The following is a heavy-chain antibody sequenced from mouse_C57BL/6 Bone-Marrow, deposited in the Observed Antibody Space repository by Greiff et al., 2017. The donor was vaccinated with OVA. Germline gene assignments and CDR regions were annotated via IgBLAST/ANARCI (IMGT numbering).Heavy chain of an antibody. CDR1: GFTFSSYG. CDR3: ARHHSNKRWYYFDY. J-gene: IGHJ2*01. V-gene: IGHV5-6*01. D-gene: IGHD2-5*01. Sequence: EVQRVESGGDLVKPGGSLKLSCAASGFTFSSYGMSWVRQTPDKRLEWVATISSGGSSTYYPDSVKGRVTISRDNAKNTLYLQMSSLKSEDTAMYYCARHHSNKRWYYFDYWGQGTTLTVSS. CDR2: ISSGGSST.